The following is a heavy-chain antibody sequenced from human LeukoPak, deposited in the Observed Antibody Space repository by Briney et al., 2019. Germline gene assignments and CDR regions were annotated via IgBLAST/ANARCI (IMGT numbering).Heavy chain of an antibody. J-gene: IGHJ6*04. CDR1: GFTFSTYV. CDR3: AELGITMIGGV. Sequence: PGGSLRLSCVASGFTFSTYVMGWVRQAPGKGLEWVSSISSSSSYIYYADSVKGRFTISRDNAKNSLYLQMNSLRAEDTAVYYCAELGITMIGGVWGKGTTVTISS. CDR2: ISSSSSYI. D-gene: IGHD3-10*02. V-gene: IGHV3-21*01.